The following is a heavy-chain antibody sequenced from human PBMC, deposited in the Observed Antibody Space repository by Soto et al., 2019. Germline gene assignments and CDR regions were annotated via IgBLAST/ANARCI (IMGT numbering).Heavy chain of an antibody. CDR2: ISYDGSNK. J-gene: IGHJ3*02. CDR1: GFTFSSYA. CDR3: ARDSPPRRLLYCDSNLYAFDI. V-gene: IGHV3-30-3*01. Sequence: GGSLRLSCAASGFTFSSYAMHWVRQAPGKGLEWVAGISYDGSNKYYADSVKGRLTISRDNSKNTLYLQMNSLRADDTDVYYCARDSPPRRLLYCDSNLYAFDIWDQGTMV. D-gene: IGHD3-22*01.